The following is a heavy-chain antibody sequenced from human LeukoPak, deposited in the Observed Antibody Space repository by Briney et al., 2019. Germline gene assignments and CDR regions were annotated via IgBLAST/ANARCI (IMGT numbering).Heavy chain of an antibody. CDR3: AREIYSGSYYF. J-gene: IGHJ4*02. CDR1: GGTFSSYT. CDR2: ISAYNGNT. Sequence: ASVKVSCKASGGTFSSYTISWVRHAPGQGLEWMGWISAYNGNTNYAQKLQGRVTMTTDTSTSTAYMELRSLRSDDTAVYYCAREIYSGSYYFWGQGTLVTVSS. D-gene: IGHD1-26*01. V-gene: IGHV1-18*01.